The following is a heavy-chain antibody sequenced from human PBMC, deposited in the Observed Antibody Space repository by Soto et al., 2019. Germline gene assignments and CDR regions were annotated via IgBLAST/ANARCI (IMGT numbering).Heavy chain of an antibody. J-gene: IGHJ4*02. V-gene: IGHV1-3*01. CDR3: ARSIVVVTALDY. D-gene: IGHD2-21*02. Sequence: ASAKVSCKASGYTFTSYAMHWVRHAPGQRLEWMGWINAGNGNTKYSQKFQGRVTITRDTSASTAYMELSSLRSEDTAVYYCARSIVVVTALDYWGQRTLVTVSS. CDR2: INAGNGNT. CDR1: GYTFTSYA.